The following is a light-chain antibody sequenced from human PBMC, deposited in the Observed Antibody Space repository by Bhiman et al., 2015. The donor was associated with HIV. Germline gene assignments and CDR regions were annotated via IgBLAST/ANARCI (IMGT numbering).Light chain of an antibody. CDR3: SSYTTTNTYV. V-gene: IGLV2-14*03. J-gene: IGLJ1*01. CDR1: GSDVGGYNY. CDR2: DVS. Sequence: QSALTQPASVSGSPGQSITISCTGSGSDVGGYNYVAWFQQHPAKAPKLIIYDVSNRPSGVSNRFSGSKSGNTASLTISGLQAEDEADYYCSSYTTTNTYVFGTGTKVTVL.